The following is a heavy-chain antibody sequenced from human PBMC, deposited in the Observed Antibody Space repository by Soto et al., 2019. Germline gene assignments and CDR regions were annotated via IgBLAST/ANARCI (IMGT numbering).Heavy chain of an antibody. J-gene: IGHJ5*02. CDR1: GFTFSSYA. Sequence: GGSLRLSCAASGFTFSSYAMSWVRQAPGKGLEWVSAISGSGGSTYYADSVKGRFTISRDNSKNTLYLQMNSLRAEDTAVYYCAKGFRRGDYASLVSNWFDPWGQGTLVTVSS. V-gene: IGHV3-23*01. CDR2: ISGSGGST. D-gene: IGHD4-17*01. CDR3: AKGFRRGDYASLVSNWFDP.